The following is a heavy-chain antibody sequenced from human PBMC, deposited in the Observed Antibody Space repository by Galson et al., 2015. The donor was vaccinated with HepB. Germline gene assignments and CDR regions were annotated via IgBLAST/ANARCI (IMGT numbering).Heavy chain of an antibody. CDR3: ATGPRNYYYDSSGPGDY. CDR1: GYTFSSYA. V-gene: IGHV3-23*01. CDR2: ISGSGGST. D-gene: IGHD3-22*01. Sequence: SLRLSCAASGYTFSSYAMSWVRQAPGKGLEWVSAISGSGGSTYYADSVKGRFTISRDNSKNTLYLQMNSLRAEDTAVYYCATGPRNYYYDSSGPGDYWGQGTLVTVSS. J-gene: IGHJ4*02.